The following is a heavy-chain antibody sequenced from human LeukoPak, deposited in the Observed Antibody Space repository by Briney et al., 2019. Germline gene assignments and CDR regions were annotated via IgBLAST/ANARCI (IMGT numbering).Heavy chain of an antibody. CDR3: ARDPTEGFEELLSPPDY. CDR2: IYYSGST. J-gene: IGHJ4*02. Sequence: SETLSLTCTVSGGSISSYYWSWIRQPPGKGLEWIGYIYYSGSTNYNPSLKSRVTISVDTSKNQFSLKLSSVTAADTALYYCARDPTEGFEELLSPPDYWGQGTLVTVSS. D-gene: IGHD3-10*01. V-gene: IGHV4-59*01. CDR1: GGSISSYY.